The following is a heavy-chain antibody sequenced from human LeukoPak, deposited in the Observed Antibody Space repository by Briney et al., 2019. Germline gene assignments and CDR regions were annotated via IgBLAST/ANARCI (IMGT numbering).Heavy chain of an antibody. J-gene: IGHJ6*02. CDR3: ASEQWLAPCYYYGMDV. V-gene: IGHV3-7*01. CDR1: GFTFSSYW. CDR2: IKQDGSEK. Sequence: GGSLRLSCAASGFTFSSYWMSWVRQAPGKGLEWVANIKQDGSEKYYVDSVKGRFTISRDNAKNSLYLQMNSLRAEDTAVYYCASEQWLAPCYYYGMDVWGQGTTVTVSS. D-gene: IGHD6-19*01.